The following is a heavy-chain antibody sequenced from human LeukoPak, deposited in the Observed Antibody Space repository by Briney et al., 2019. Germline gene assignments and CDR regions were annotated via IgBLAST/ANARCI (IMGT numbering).Heavy chain of an antibody. J-gene: IGHJ5*02. V-gene: IGHV4-34*01. CDR1: GGSFSGYY. CDR2: INHSGST. CDR3: ARGSRRKGRAPNWFDP. Sequence: SETXSLTCAVYGGSFSGYYWSWIRQPPGKGLEWIGEINHSGSTNYNPSLTSRVTISVDTSKNQFSLKLSSVTAADTAVYYCARGSRRKGRAPNWFDPWGQGTLVTVSS. D-gene: IGHD1-14*01.